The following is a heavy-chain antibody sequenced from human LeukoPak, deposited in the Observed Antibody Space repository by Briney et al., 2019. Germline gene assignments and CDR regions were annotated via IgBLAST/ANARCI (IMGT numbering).Heavy chain of an antibody. Sequence: ASVTVSCKASGYTFTGYYMHWVRQAPGQGLEWMGWINPNSGGTNYAQKFQGRVTMTRDTSISTAYMELSRLRSDDTAVYYCARGDVLSDVDTAMADYGMDVWGQGTTVTVSS. V-gene: IGHV1-2*02. CDR2: INPNSGGT. CDR3: ARGDVLSDVDTAMADYGMDV. CDR1: GYTFTGYY. J-gene: IGHJ6*02. D-gene: IGHD5-18*01.